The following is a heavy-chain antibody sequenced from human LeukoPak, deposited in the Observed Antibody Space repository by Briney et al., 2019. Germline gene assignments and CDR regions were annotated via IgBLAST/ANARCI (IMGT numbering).Heavy chain of an antibody. D-gene: IGHD3-22*01. J-gene: IGHJ4*02. CDR3: AKDSGYYYDSSGYYYFDY. V-gene: IGHV3-23*01. Sequence: GGSLRLSCAASGFTFSSHAMTWVRQAPGRGLEWVSAISGSGGSTYYADSVKGRFTISRDNSKNTLYLQMNSLRAEDTAVYYCAKDSGYYYDSSGYYYFDYWGQGTLVTVSS. CDR1: GFTFSSHA. CDR2: ISGSGGST.